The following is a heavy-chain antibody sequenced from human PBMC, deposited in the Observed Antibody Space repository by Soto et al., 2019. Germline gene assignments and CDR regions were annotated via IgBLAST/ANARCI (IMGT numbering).Heavy chain of an antibody. Sequence: QVQLVESGGGVVQPGRSLRLSCAASGFTFSSYAMHWVRQAPGKGLEWVAVISYDGNNKYYADSVKGRFTISRDNSKNTLYLQMNSLRAEDTAVYYCARADYGGDYFDYWGQGTLVTVSS. CDR1: GFTFSSYA. J-gene: IGHJ4*02. CDR3: ARADYGGDYFDY. D-gene: IGHD4-17*01. CDR2: ISYDGNNK. V-gene: IGHV3-30-3*01.